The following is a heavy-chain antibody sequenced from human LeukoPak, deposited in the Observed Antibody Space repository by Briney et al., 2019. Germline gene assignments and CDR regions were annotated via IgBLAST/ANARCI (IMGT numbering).Heavy chain of an antibody. CDR2: ISSSGSTI. J-gene: IGHJ4*02. D-gene: IGHD6-13*01. Sequence: PGGSLRLSCAASGFTFSSYEMNWVRQAPGKGLEWVSYISSSGSTIYYADSVKGRFTISRDNAKNSLYLQMNSLRAEDTAVYYCARGIPVYGSSWPYYFDYWGQGTLVTVSS. CDR3: ARGIPVYGSSWPYYFDY. V-gene: IGHV3-48*03. CDR1: GFTFSSYE.